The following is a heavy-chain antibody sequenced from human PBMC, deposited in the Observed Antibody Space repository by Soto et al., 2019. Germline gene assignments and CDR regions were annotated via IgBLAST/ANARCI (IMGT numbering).Heavy chain of an antibody. V-gene: IGHV3-43*01. CDR1: GFTFDDYT. CDR2: ISWDGGST. CDR3: AKDGGNRVRDGMDV. Sequence: PVGSLRLSCAASGFTFDDYTMHWVRQAPGKGLEWVSLISWDGGSTYYADSVKGRFTISRDNSKNSLYLQMNSLRTEDTALYYCAKDGGNRVRDGMDVWGQGTTVTVSS. J-gene: IGHJ6*02. D-gene: IGHD2-15*01.